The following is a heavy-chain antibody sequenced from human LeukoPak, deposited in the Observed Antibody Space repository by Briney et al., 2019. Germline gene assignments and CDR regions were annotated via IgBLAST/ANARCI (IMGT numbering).Heavy chain of an antibody. D-gene: IGHD6-13*01. Sequence: SQTLSLTCTVSGGSISSGDYYWSWIRQPPGKGLEWIGYIYYSGSTYYNTSIKSRVTISVDTSKNQFSLKLSSVTAADAAVHYCARGGGSSWYPSLFDYWGQGTLVTVSS. CDR3: ARGGGSSWYPSLFDY. CDR1: GGSISSGDYY. CDR2: IYYSGST. V-gene: IGHV4-30-4*08. J-gene: IGHJ4*02.